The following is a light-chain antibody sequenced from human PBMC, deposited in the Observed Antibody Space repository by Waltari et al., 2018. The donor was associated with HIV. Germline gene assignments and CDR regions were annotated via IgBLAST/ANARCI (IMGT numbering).Light chain of an antibody. CDR1: TPNIRPAYG. CDR3: QSYDSGRGGL. Sequence: QSLLTQPPSVAAAPGQGITISRNGDTPNIRPAYGVHWYQQHPGRAPRLLFYSNKNRPSGVPDRVSGSNSGTSASLTLNGLQADDEADYYCQSYDSGRGGLFGGGTKLTVL. V-gene: IGLV1-40*01. CDR2: SNK. J-gene: IGLJ2*01.